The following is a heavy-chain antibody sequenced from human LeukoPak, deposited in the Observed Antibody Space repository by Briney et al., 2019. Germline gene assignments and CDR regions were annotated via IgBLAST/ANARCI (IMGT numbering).Heavy chain of an antibody. Sequence: PGGSLRLSCAASGSTFNIYSMNWVRQAPGKGLEWVSSISSSSSYIYYADSVKGRFTISRDNAKNSLYLQMNSLRAEDTAVYYCAREGFCSGGSCHSGNAFDIWGQGTMVTVSS. CDR2: ISSSSSYI. CDR1: GSTFNIYS. J-gene: IGHJ3*02. CDR3: AREGFCSGGSCHSGNAFDI. D-gene: IGHD2-15*01. V-gene: IGHV3-21*01.